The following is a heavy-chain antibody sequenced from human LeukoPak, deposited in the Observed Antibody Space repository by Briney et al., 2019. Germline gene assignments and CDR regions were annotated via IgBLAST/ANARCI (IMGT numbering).Heavy chain of an antibody. V-gene: IGHV1-18*01. CDR2: ISAYNGNT. Sequence: ASVKVSCKASGGTFSSYAISWVRQAPGQGLEWMGWISAYNGNTNYAQKLQGRVTMTTDTSTSTAYMELRSLRSDDTAMYYCARDSLGWFDPWGQGTLVTVSS. CDR3: ARDSLGWFDP. J-gene: IGHJ5*02. CDR1: GGTFSSYA.